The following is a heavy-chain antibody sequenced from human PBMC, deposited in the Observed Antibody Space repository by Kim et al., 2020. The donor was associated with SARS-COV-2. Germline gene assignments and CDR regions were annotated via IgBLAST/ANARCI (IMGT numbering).Heavy chain of an antibody. D-gene: IGHD1-1*01. Sequence: GGSLRLSCAASGFTFSSYGMHWVRQAPGKGLEGVAVISYDGSNKYYADSVKGRFTISRDNSKNTLYLQMNSLRAEDTAVYYCAKALLESWGQGTLVTVSS. CDR2: ISYDGSNK. CDR3: AKALLES. CDR1: GFTFSSYG. V-gene: IGHV3-30*18. J-gene: IGHJ5*02.